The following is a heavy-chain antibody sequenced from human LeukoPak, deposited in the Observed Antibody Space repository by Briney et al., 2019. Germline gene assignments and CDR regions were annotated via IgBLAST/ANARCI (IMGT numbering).Heavy chain of an antibody. D-gene: IGHD1-1*01. V-gene: IGHV4-38-2*02. CDR3: ASNWSDFDY. CDR2: IYEGETT. CDR1: GYFITTGHY. J-gene: IGHJ4*02. Sequence: SETLSLTCTVSGYFITTGHYWGWARQPPGKGLEWIGSIYEGETTYYNPSLKTRLTISLDRSKNQFSLKLSSVTAADTAVYYCASNWSDFDYWGPGIPVTVSS.